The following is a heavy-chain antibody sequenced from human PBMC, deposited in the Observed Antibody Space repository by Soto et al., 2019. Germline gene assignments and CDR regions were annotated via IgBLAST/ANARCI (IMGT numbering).Heavy chain of an antibody. D-gene: IGHD5-12*01. Sequence: SETLSLTCTVSGGSVSSGSYYWGWIRQPPGKGLEWIGYIYYSGSTNYNPSLKSRVTISVDTSKNQFSLKLSSVTAADTAVCYCATLDIVATTSDYFDYWGQGTLVTVSS. CDR2: IYYSGST. CDR3: ATLDIVATTSDYFDY. CDR1: GGSVSSGSYY. V-gene: IGHV4-61*01. J-gene: IGHJ4*02.